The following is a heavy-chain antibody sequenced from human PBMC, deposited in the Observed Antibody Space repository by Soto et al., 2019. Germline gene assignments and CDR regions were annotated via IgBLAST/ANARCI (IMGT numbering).Heavy chain of an antibody. D-gene: IGHD3-10*01. CDR2: IKHRERL. J-gene: IGHJ6*01. CDR1: GGSMTPGQQY. CDR3: AREIPQRQGRNIDV. V-gene: IGHV4-31*02. Sequence: SGTLSLTCPATGGSMTPGQQYWICIRHRPGEGLETNGYIKHRERLYYNPSLKSRIYMSVDTSNNQFSLNLSSVTAADTAVYESAREIPQRQGRNIDVRAQGTKGTIS.